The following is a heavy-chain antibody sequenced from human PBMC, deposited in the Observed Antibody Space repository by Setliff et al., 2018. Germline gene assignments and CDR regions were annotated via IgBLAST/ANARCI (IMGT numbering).Heavy chain of an antibody. V-gene: IGHV3-30*02. CDR1: GFTFSSYG. D-gene: IGHD6-19*01. Sequence: QPGGSLRLSCAASGFTFSSYGMNWVRQAPGKGLEWVAVIWYDGSNEYYEDSVKGRFTISRDDSKNTLYLQMNSLRPEDTAVYYCAKDSLSGWSAVDYWGQGALVTVSS. CDR2: IWYDGSNE. CDR3: AKDSLSGWSAVDY. J-gene: IGHJ4*02.